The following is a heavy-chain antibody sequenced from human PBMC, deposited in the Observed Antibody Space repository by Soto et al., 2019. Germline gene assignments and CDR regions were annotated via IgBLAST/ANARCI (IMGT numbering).Heavy chain of an antibody. CDR2: IIPIFGTA. D-gene: IGHD6-19*01. CDR1: GGTFSSYA. V-gene: IGHV1-69*13. CDR3: ARGPRQWLVTYYGMDV. Sequence: RASVKVSCKASGGTFSSYAISWVRQAPGQGLEWMGGIIPIFGTANYAQKFQGRVTITADESTSTAYMELSSLRSEDTAVYYCARGPRQWLVTYYGMDVWGQGTTVTVSS. J-gene: IGHJ6*02.